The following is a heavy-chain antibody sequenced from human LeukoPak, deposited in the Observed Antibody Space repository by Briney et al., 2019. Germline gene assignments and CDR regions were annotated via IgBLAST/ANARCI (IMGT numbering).Heavy chain of an antibody. D-gene: IGHD1-26*01. CDR3: AKDTVEGSGD. Sequence: GGSLRLSCAASGFTFSNYAMTWVRQAPGKGLERVSAISVIGYSTYYADSVKGRFTISRDSSKNTLYLQMNSLTAEDTAVYYCAKDTVEGSGDWGQGTLVTVSS. CDR1: GFTFSNYA. CDR2: ISVIGYST. V-gene: IGHV3-23*01. J-gene: IGHJ4*02.